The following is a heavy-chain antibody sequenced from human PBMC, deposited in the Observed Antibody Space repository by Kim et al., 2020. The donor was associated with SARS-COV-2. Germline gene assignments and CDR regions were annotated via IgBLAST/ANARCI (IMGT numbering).Heavy chain of an antibody. CDR3: ARMTYWYDSGRYLHNY. J-gene: IGHJ4*01. CDR2: ISYSGST. CDR1: GGSVSSTSYY. Sequence: SETLSLTCTVSGGSVSSTSYYWSWIRQPPGKGLEWIGYISYSGSTNYNPSLKSRVTISVDTSKNQFSLKLRSVTAADTAVFYCARMTYWYDSGRYLHNY. D-gene: IGHD3-22*01. V-gene: IGHV4-61*01.